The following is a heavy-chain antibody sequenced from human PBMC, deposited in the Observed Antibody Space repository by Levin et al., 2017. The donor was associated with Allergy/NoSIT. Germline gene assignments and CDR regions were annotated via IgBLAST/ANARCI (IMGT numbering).Heavy chain of an antibody. CDR1: GFTFRTYW. J-gene: IGHJ3*02. CDR3: ARGGSGYAFDI. CDR2: INADGSST. D-gene: IGHD1-1*01. Sequence: GGSLRLSCAASGFTFRTYWMHWVRQTPGKGLVWVSHINADGSSTIYADSVKGRFTISRDNAENTLYLQMNSLRAEDTAVYFCARGGSGYAFDIWGQGTVVTVSS. V-gene: IGHV3-74*01.